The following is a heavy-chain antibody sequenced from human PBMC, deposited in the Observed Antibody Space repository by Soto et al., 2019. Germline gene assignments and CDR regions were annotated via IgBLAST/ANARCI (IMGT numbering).Heavy chain of an antibody. CDR2: ISAYNGNT. CDR3: ARDRGAVLVKDFDY. CDR1: GKTLPSNG. V-gene: IGHV1-18*01. D-gene: IGHD3-10*01. J-gene: IGHJ4*02. Sequence: QVQLVQSGAEVKKPGASVKVSCRPSGKTLPSNGIAWGQQAPGQGLKWMGWISAYNGNTNYAQKLQGRVTMTTDTSTSTAYMELRSLRSDDTAVYYCARDRGAVLVKDFDYWGQGTLVTVSS.